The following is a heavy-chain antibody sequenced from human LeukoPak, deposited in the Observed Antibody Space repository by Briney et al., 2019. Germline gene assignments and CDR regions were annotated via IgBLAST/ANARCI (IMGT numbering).Heavy chain of an antibody. CDR2: IYTSGST. CDR1: GGSISSYY. CDR3: ARTIQGRPYYFDS. V-gene: IGHV4-4*09. J-gene: IGHJ4*02. Sequence: PSETLSLTCTVSGGSISSYYWSWIWQPPGKGLEWIGYIYTSGSTNYNPSLKSRVTISVDTSKNQYSLNLNSVTAADAAVYYCARTIQGRPYYFDSWGQGTLVTVSS. D-gene: IGHD6-6*01.